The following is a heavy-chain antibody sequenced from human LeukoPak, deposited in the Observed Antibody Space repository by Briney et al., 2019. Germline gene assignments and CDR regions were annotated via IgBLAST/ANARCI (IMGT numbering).Heavy chain of an antibody. D-gene: IGHD6-19*01. CDR3: ARPKVSGWYLGFDY. CDR1: GGSISSYY. J-gene: IGHJ4*02. V-gene: IGHV4-59*01. Sequence: PSETLSLICTVSGGSISSYYWSWIRQPPGKGLEWIGYIYYSGSTNYNPSLKSRVTISVDTSKNQFSLKLSSVTAADTAVYYCARPKVSGWYLGFDYWGQGTLVTVSS. CDR2: IYYSGST.